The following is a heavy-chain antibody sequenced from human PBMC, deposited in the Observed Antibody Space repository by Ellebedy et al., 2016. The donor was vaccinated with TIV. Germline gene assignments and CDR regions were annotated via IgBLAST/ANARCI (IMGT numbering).Heavy chain of an antibody. CDR1: GFTFSSYA. CDR2: PSDSGGST. J-gene: IGHJ6*02. CDR3: AKLGQLLEYYYYYGMDV. Sequence: GESLKISCAASGFTFSSYAMTWVRQAPGKGLEWVSSPSDSGGSTYYADSVKGRFTISRDNSKNTVYLQMNSLRAEDTAVYYCAKLGQLLEYYYYYGMDVWGQGTTVTVSS. V-gene: IGHV3-23*01. D-gene: IGHD2-2*01.